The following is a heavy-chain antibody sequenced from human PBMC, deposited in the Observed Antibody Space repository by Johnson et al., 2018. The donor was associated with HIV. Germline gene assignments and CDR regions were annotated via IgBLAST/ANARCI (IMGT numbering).Heavy chain of an antibody. CDR2: ISYDGSNK. CDR3: ARDPDI. J-gene: IGHJ3*02. CDR1: GFTFSSYA. Sequence: QVQLMESGGGVVQPGRSLRLSCAASGFTFSSYAMHWVRQAPGKGLEWVAVISYDGSNKYYADSVKGRFTISRDNSKNTLYLQMNSRRAEDTAVYYCARDPDIWGQGTMVPVSS. V-gene: IGHV3-30*04.